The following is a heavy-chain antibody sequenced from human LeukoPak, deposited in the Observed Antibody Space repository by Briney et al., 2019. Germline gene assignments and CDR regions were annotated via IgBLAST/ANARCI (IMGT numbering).Heavy chain of an antibody. Sequence: GGSLRLSCAASEFSVSTRYMSWVRQAPGKGLEWVSVINSGGTTYYADSVKGRFTIFRDSLKNILYLQMKSLRAEDAAVYYCAKGRGYSSGAHDSWGQGTLVTVSS. CDR3: AKGRGYSSGAHDS. CDR1: EFSVSTRY. V-gene: IGHV3-53*01. CDR2: INSGGTT. J-gene: IGHJ4*02. D-gene: IGHD5-18*01.